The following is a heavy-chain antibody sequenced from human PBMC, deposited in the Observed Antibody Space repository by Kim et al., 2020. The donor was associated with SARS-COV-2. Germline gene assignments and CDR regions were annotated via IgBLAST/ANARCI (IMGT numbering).Heavy chain of an antibody. V-gene: IGHV4-34*01. J-gene: IGHJ6*02. D-gene: IGHD6-13*01. Sequence: SETLSLTCAVYGGSFSGYYWSWIRQPPGKGLEWIGEINHSGSTNYNPSLKSRVTISVDTSKNQFSLKLSSVTAADTAVYYCARGRGKSWVSRPNYYYYYGMDVWGQGTTVTVSS. CDR1: GGSFSGYY. CDR2: INHSGST. CDR3: ARGRGKSWVSRPNYYYYYGMDV.